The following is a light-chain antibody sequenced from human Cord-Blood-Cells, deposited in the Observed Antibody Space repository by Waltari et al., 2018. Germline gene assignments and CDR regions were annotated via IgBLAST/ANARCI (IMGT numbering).Light chain of an antibody. CDR1: QSISSY. J-gene: IGKJ4*01. V-gene: IGKV1-39*01. CDR2: DAS. CDR3: QQSYSTPLT. Sequence: DIQMTQSPSSLSVSVGARVTITCRASQSISSYLNWYQQKPGKAPKLLIYDASSLQSGVPSRFSGSGSGTDFTLTISSLQPEDFATYYCQQSYSTPLTFGGGTKVEIK.